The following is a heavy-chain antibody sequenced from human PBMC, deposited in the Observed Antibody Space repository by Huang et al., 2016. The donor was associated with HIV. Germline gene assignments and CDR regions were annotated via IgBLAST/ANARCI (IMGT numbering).Heavy chain of an antibody. CDR3: ARYRLTGTFLDS. D-gene: IGHD3-9*01. CDR1: GYTFTTYS. J-gene: IGHJ4*02. CDR2: SNTKARKP. Sequence: QVQLVQSGSELRKPGASVKVSCKASGYTFTTYSLIWVGQAPGQGREWRGWSNTKARKPTYAQGFTGRFVFSLDTTVNTAYLQISSLKTDDTAKYFCARYRLTGTFLDSWGQGTQVTVSS. V-gene: IGHV7-4-1*02.